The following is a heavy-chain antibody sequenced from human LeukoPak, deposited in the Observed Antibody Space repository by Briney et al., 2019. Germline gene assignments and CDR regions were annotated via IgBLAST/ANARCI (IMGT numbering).Heavy chain of an antibody. CDR1: GFTFGSYG. CDR3: ARDSWGDGGYYRTLDY. CDR2: IRYDGSDR. V-gene: IGHV3-33*01. J-gene: IGHJ4*02. Sequence: PGGSLRLSCAASGFTFGSYGIYWVRQAPGKGLEWVAGIRYDGSDRSYADPVKGRFTISRDNSKNTVDLQMNSLRAEDTAVYYCARDSWGDGGYYRTLDYWGQGTLVTVSS. D-gene: IGHD3-22*01.